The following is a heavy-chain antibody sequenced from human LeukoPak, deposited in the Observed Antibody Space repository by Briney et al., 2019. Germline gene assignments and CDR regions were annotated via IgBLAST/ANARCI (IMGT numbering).Heavy chain of an antibody. CDR2: IRYKTAGWAT. CDR1: GFTFNNAW. CDR3: VGRPWNFDY. V-gene: IGHV3-15*01. J-gene: IGHJ4*02. Sequence: GGSLRLSCATSGFTFNNAWMSWVRQAPGKGLEWVGRIRYKTAGWATDYAAPVKGRFTISRDDAKRMVFLEMNSLKTEDTAVYYCVGRPWNFDYWGQGTLVTVSS. D-gene: IGHD1-1*01.